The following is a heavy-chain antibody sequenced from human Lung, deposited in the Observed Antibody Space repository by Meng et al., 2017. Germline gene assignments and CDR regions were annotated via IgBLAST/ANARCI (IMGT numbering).Heavy chain of an antibody. J-gene: IGHJ2*01. V-gene: IGHV3-30*01. Sequence: AELVDDGGGVVQPGGSLRLSCEASVFTVNTYAMHWVRQAPGKGLEWVSLMSFDGAQIYYSDSVRGRFTISRDNSKNTLYLQMNSLRAEDTAVYYCARDKPPNDVWGRGTLVTVSS. CDR3: ARDKPPNDV. CDR1: VFTVNTYA. CDR2: MSFDGAQI.